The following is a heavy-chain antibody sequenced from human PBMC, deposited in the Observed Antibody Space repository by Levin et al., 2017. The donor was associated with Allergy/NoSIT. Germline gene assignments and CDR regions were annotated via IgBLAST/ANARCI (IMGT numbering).Heavy chain of an antibody. CDR3: ARSNTFDE. Sequence: GGSLRLSCAASGFTLSSYTMNWVRQAPGKGLEWVSSISSDQNYLYYGDSVKGRFTISRDNAKNSLFLHMNSLRAEDTAVYYCARSNTFDEWGQGTLVTDSS. CDR2: ISSDQNYL. CDR1: GFTLSSYT. J-gene: IGHJ4*02. V-gene: IGHV3-21*01.